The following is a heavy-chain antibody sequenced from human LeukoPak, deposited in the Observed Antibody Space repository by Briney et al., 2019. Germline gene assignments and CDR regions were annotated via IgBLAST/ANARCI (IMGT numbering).Heavy chain of an antibody. CDR1: GGAISSYY. V-gene: IGHV4-59*01. J-gene: IGHJ2*01. D-gene: IGHD4-17*01. CDR2: THYSGTT. Sequence: SETLSLTCTVSGGAISSYYWNWIRQPPGKGLEWIGYTHYSGTTNYNPSLKSRVTISVDTSKNQFSLKLSSVTAADTAVYYCARYPFYGDSWYFDLWGRGTLVTVS. CDR3: ARYPFYGDSWYFDL.